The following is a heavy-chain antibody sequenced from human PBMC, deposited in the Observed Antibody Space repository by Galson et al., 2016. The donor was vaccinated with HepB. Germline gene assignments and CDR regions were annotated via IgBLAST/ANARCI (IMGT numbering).Heavy chain of an antibody. CDR3: ARSQLTYYYGSRMGDYLEY. CDR1: GYTFRNHG. Sequence: SVKVSCKASGYTFRNHGMTWVRQAPGQGPEWMGWISVYNGDTRYAQKFQGRVTMTTDTSTNTVSMELRSLRSDDTALYFCARSQLTYYYGSRMGDYLEYWGQGTLVTVPS. V-gene: IGHV1-18*01. D-gene: IGHD3-10*01. CDR2: ISVYNGDT. J-gene: IGHJ4*02.